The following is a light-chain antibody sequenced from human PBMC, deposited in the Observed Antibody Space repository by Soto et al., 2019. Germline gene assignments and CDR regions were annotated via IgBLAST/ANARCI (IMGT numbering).Light chain of an antibody. V-gene: IGLV2-14*03. Sequence: QSVLTQPASVSGSPGQSISISCTGTSSDVGGYNYVSWYQHQPGKAPKLVIFDVSGRPSGISNRFSGSKSGNTASLTISGLRPEGEADYYCSSYTDFNLYVFVTGTKVTV. CDR1: SSDVGGYNY. J-gene: IGLJ1*01. CDR2: DVS. CDR3: SSYTDFNLYV.